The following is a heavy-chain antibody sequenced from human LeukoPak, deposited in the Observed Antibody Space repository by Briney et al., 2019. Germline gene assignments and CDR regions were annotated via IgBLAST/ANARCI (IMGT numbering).Heavy chain of an antibody. Sequence: SETLSLTCSVSGGSISSYFWNWIRQPPGKGLEWIGYIYYSGSTNYNPSLKSRVTISVNTSKNQFSLKLSSVTAADTAVYYCARVGLWFGEVHAFDIWGQGTMVTVSS. D-gene: IGHD3-10*01. CDR2: IYYSGST. J-gene: IGHJ3*02. V-gene: IGHV4-59*13. CDR3: ARVGLWFGEVHAFDI. CDR1: GGSISSYF.